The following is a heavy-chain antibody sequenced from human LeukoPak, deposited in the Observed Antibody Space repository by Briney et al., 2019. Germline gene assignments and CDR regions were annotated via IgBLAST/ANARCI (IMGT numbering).Heavy chain of an antibody. CDR3: ARQSSGWGEFDY. Sequence: NTSETLSLTCTVSGGSISSSSYYWGWIRQPPGKGLEWIGSIYYSGSTYYNPSLKSRVTISVDTSKNQFSLKLSSVTAADTAVYYCARQSSGWGEFDYWGQGTLVTVSS. D-gene: IGHD6-19*01. CDR2: IYYSGST. J-gene: IGHJ4*02. CDR1: GGSISSSSYY. V-gene: IGHV4-39*01.